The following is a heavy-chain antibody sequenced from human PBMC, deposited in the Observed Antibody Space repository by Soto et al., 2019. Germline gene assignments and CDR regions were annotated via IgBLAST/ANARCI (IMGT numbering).Heavy chain of an antibody. CDR2: INPNSGGT. CDR1: GYTFTGYY. J-gene: IGHJ4*02. V-gene: IGHV1-2*02. D-gene: IGHD1-7*01. CDR3: ARSYNWNYMARS. Sequence: VASVKVSCKASGYTFTGYYMHWVRQAPGQGLEWMGWINPNSGGTNYAQKFQGRVTMTRDTSISTAYMELSRLRSDDTAVYYCARSYNWNYMARSWGQGTLVTVSS.